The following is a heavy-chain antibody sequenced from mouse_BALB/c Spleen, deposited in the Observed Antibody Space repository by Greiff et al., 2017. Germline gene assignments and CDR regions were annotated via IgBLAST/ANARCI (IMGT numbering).Heavy chain of an antibody. J-gene: IGHJ4*01. CDR2: ISNLAYSI. Sequence: DVKLVESGGGLVQPGGSRKLSCAASGFTFSDYGMAWVRQAPGKGPEWVAFISNLAYSIYYADTVTGRFTISRENAKNTLYLEMSSLRSEDTAMYYCARDGLYYGNYEDAMDYWGQGTSVTVSS. V-gene: IGHV5-15*02. CDR3: ARDGLYYGNYEDAMDY. CDR1: GFTFSDYG. D-gene: IGHD2-1*01.